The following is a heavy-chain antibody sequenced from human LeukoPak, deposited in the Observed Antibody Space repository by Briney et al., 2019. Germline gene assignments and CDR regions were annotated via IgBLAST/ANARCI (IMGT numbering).Heavy chain of an antibody. Sequence: SGPALVKPTQTLTLTCTFSGFSLSTSGMCVSWIRQPPGKALEWLARIDWDDDKYYGTSLKTRLTISKDTSKNQVVLTMTNMDPVDTATYYCARIRAGYDFWSGYSPGAFDIWGQGTMVTVSS. D-gene: IGHD3-3*01. J-gene: IGHJ3*02. CDR3: ARIRAGYDFWSGYSPGAFDI. CDR2: IDWDDDK. CDR1: GFSLSTSGMC. V-gene: IGHV2-70*11.